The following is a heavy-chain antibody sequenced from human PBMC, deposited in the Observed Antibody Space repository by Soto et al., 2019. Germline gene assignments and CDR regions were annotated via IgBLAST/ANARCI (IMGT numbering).Heavy chain of an antibody. J-gene: IGHJ5*02. CDR1: GYTYTTFW. CDR2: IDPRDSYT. D-gene: IGHD2-2*01. V-gene: IGHV5-10-1*01. Sequence: GESLKISCPGFGYTYTTFWISWVRQMPGRGLEWMGRIDPRDSYTNYSPSFQGHGTISVDKSISTAYLQWGSLKASDTAMYYCARLYCSSSTCDSWFDPWGQGTLVTVSS. CDR3: ARLYCSSSTCDSWFDP.